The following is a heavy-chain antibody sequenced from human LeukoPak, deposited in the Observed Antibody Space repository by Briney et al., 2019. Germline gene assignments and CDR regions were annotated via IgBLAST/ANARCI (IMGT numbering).Heavy chain of an antibody. CDR1: GYSFTNYW. V-gene: IGHV5-51*01. D-gene: IGHD1-26*01. J-gene: IGHJ4*02. CDR3: ARHQYSGSYFVFDY. CDR2: IYPGDSGT. Sequence: GESLKISCKGSGYSFTNYWIGWVRQMPGKSLEWMGIIYPGDSGTRYSPSFQGQVTISAGKSISTAYVQWSSLKASDTAMYYCARHQYSGSYFVFDYWGQGTLVTVSS.